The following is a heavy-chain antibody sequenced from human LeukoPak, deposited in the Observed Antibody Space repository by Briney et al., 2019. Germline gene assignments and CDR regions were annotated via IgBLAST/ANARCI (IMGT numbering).Heavy chain of an antibody. CDR1: GFTFSSYA. J-gene: IGHJ3*02. Sequence: PGGSLRLSCAASGFTFSSYAMSWVRQAPGKGLEWVSAISGSGGSTYYADSVKGRFTISRDNSKNTLYLQMNSLRAEDTAVYYCAKDLGGSGSYRSHYAFDIWGQGTMVTVSS. D-gene: IGHD3-10*01. CDR3: AKDLGGSGSYRSHYAFDI. CDR2: ISGSGGST. V-gene: IGHV3-23*01.